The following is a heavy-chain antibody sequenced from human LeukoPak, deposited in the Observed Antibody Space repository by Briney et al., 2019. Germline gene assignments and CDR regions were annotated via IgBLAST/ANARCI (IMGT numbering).Heavy chain of an antibody. CDR2: IIPIFGTA. D-gene: IGHD6-13*01. CDR1: GGTFSSYA. V-gene: IGHV1-69*05. CDR3: ARSIAAAGQSYYYYYMDV. J-gene: IGHJ6*03. Sequence: SVKVSCKASGGTFSSYAISWVRQAPGQGLEWMGGIIPIFGTANYAQKFQGRVTITTDESTSTAYMELSSLRSADTAVYYCARSIAAAGQSYYYYYMDVWGKGTTVTVSS.